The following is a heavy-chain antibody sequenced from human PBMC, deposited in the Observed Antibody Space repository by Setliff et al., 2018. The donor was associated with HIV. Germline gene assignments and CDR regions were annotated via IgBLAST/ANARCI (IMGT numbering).Heavy chain of an antibody. D-gene: IGHD3-16*02. CDR1: GYIFTNDP. CDR3: AREFLLGDLSFPAN. V-gene: IGHV7-4-1*02. Sequence: GASVKVSCKASGYIFTNDPMNWVRQAPGQGLEWMGWVNTKTGNPTYAQDFTGRFVFSLDTSVNTAYLEISGLKIEDTAVCFCAREFLLGDLSFPANWGQGTLVTVSS. J-gene: IGHJ4*02. CDR2: VNTKTGNP.